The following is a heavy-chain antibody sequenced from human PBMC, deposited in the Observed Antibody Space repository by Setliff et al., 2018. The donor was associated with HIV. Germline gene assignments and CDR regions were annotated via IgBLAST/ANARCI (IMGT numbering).Heavy chain of an antibody. D-gene: IGHD6-13*01. CDR2: ISGSGGST. CDR3: AKDRIPRRGTDIAAAGMGAFDI. CDR1: GFTFSSYA. Sequence: PGGSLRLSCAASGFTFSSYAMSWVRQAPGKGLEWVSAISGSGGSTYYADSVKGRFTISRDNSKNTLYLQMNSLRAEDTAVYYCAKDRIPRRGTDIAAAGMGAFDIWGQGTMVTVSS. J-gene: IGHJ3*02. V-gene: IGHV3-23*01.